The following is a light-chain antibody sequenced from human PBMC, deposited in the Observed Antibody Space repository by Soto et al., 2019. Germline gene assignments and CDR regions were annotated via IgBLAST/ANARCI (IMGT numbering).Light chain of an antibody. V-gene: IGKV3-20*01. Sequence: EIVLTQSPGTLSLSPGERATLSCRASQSVSSSYLAWYQQKPGQAPRLLIYGASSRATGIPDRFSASGSGTDFTLTISRLEPEDFAVYYCQQYGRSHLWTFGQGTKVDIK. CDR2: GAS. CDR3: QQYGRSHLWT. CDR1: QSVSSSY. J-gene: IGKJ1*01.